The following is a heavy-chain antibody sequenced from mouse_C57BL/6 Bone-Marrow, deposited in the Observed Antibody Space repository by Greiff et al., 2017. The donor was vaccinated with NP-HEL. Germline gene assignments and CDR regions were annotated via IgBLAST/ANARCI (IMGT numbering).Heavy chain of an antibody. CDR1: GFTFSDYG. V-gene: IGHV5-17*01. CDR3: ASPWYSNPYFDY. CDR2: ISRGSSTI. J-gene: IGHJ2*01. D-gene: IGHD2-5*01. Sequence: EVQGVESGGGLVKPGGSLKLSCAASGFTFSDYGMHWVRQAPEKGLEWVAYISRGSSTIYYADTVKGSATISRDTATNTLFLQMTSLRSEDTAKYYCASPWYSNPYFDYWGQGTTLTVSS.